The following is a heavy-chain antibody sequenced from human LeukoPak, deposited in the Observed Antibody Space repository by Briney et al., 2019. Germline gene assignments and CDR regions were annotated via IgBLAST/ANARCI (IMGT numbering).Heavy chain of an antibody. CDR2: IIGDGANT. V-gene: IGHV3-23*01. CDR1: GFTFSRYA. J-gene: IGHJ4*02. D-gene: IGHD6-19*01. Sequence: PGGSLRLSCAASGFTFSRYAMTWVRQAPGKGLEWVAAIIGDGANTYHLDSVKGRFSISRDNSKNTLYLQMDSLRVDDAALYYCARVAASGGWFIDYWGLGTLVTVSS. CDR3: ARVAASGGWFIDY.